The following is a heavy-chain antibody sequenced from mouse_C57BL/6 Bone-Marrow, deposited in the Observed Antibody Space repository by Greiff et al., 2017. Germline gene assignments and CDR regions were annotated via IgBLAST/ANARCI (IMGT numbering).Heavy chain of an antibody. CDR1: GYAFSSSW. Sequence: QVQLQQSGPELVKPGASVKISCKASGYAFSSSWMNWVKQRPGKGLEWIGRIYPGDGDTNYNGKFKGKATLTADKSSSTAYMQLSSLTSEDSAVYFWAMYGNYEDAMDYWGQGTSVTVSS. CDR3: AMYGNYEDAMDY. CDR2: IYPGDGDT. J-gene: IGHJ4*01. V-gene: IGHV1-82*01. D-gene: IGHD2-10*02.